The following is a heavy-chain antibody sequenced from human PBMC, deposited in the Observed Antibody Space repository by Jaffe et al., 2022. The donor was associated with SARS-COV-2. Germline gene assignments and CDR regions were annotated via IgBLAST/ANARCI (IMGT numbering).Heavy chain of an antibody. CDR1: GGSFSGYY. CDR3: ARGFMTSRYYYMDV. J-gene: IGHJ6*03. Sequence: QVQLQQWGAGLLKPSETLSLTCAVYGGSFSGYYWSWIRQPPGKGLEWIGEINHSGSTNYNPSLKSRVTISVDTSKNQFSLKLSSVTAADTAVYYCARGFMTSRYYYMDVWGKGTTVTVSS. D-gene: IGHD3-16*01. V-gene: IGHV4-34*01. CDR2: INHSGST.